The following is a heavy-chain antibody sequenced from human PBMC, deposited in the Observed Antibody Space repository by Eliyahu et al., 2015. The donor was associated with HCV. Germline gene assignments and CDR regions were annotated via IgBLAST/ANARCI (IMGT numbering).Heavy chain of an antibody. CDR2: INSDGSST. CDR1: GFTFSSYW. J-gene: IGHJ6*02. V-gene: IGHV3-74*01. Sequence: EVQLVESGGGLVQPGGSLRLSCAASGFTFSSYWMHWVRQAPGKGLVWVSRINSDGSSTSYADSVKGRFTISRDNAKNTLYLQMNSLRAEDTAVYYCARDGITVTTFNYYYGMDVWGQGTTVTVSS. D-gene: IGHD4-17*01. CDR3: ARDGITVTTFNYYYGMDV.